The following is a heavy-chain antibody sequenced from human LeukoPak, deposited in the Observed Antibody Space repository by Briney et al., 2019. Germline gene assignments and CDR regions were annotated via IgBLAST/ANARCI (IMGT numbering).Heavy chain of an antibody. J-gene: IGHJ4*02. V-gene: IGHV3-23*01. CDR1: RFTFSSSA. CDR2: ISNNGGNT. D-gene: IGHD6-13*01. CDR3: VLVAPAGHYFDY. Sequence: PAGGSLRLSCAASRFTFSSSAMSWVRQAPGKGLEWVSAISNNGGNTYYTDSVKGRFTISRDNSRNTLYLQMNSLRAEDTAVYYCVLVAPAGHYFDYWGQGTLVTVSS.